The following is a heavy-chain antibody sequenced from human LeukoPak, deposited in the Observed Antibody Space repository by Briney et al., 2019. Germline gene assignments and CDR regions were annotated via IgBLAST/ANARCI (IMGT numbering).Heavy chain of an antibody. D-gene: IGHD3-22*01. Sequence: GGSLRLSCAASGFTFSNYTMNWVRQAPGKGLEWVSSISSSSSYIHYADSVKGRFSISRDNAKNSLYLQMNSLRAEDTAVYYCARDRNYDGSVYYEDDYFDYWGQGTLVTVSS. J-gene: IGHJ4*02. CDR3: ARDRNYDGSVYYEDDYFDY. CDR2: ISSSSSYI. CDR1: GFTFSNYT. V-gene: IGHV3-21*01.